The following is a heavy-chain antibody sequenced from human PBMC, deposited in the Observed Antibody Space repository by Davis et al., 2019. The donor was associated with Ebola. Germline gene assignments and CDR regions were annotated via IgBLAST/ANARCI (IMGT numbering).Heavy chain of an antibody. D-gene: IGHD7-27*01. V-gene: IGHV6-1*01. Sequence: PSETLSPTCAISGDSVSSNSAAWNWNRQSPSRGLEWLGRTYYRSKWYNDYEVSVKSRITINPDTSKNQFSLQLNSVTPEDTAVYYCARSGRNWGSFDYWGQGTLVTVSS. CDR1: GDSVSSNSAA. CDR3: ARSGRNWGSFDY. CDR2: TYYRSKWYN. J-gene: IGHJ4*02.